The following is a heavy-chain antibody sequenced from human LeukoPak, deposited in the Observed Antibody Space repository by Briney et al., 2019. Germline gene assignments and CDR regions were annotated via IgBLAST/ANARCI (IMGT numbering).Heavy chain of an antibody. Sequence: GGSLRLSCAASGFTFSSYAMHWVRQAPGKGLEWVAVISYDGSNKYYADSVKGRFTISRDNSKNTLYLQMNSLRAEDTAVYYCARDSLDIVATLPDYWGQGTLVTVSS. D-gene: IGHD5-12*01. J-gene: IGHJ4*02. CDR2: ISYDGSNK. V-gene: IGHV3-30-3*01. CDR1: GFTFSSYA. CDR3: ARDSLDIVATLPDY.